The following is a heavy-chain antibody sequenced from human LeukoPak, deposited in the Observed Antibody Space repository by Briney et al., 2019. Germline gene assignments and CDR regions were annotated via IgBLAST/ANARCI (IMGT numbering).Heavy chain of an antibody. CDR3: ARVYGVGQQLVYFDY. Sequence: SVKVSCKASGGTFSSYAISWVRQAPGQGLEWMGGIIPIFGTANYAQKFQGRVTITTDESTSTAYMELSSLRSEDTAVYYCARVYGVGQQLVYFDYWGQGTLVTVSS. V-gene: IGHV1-69*05. J-gene: IGHJ4*02. CDR2: IIPIFGTA. CDR1: GGTFSSYA. D-gene: IGHD6-13*01.